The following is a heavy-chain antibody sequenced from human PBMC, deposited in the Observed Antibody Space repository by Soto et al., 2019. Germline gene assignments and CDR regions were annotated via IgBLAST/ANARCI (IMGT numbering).Heavy chain of an antibody. CDR2: ISSSGTGT. CDR1: GFTFNSYA. Sequence: GGSLRLSCAASGFTFNSYAMSRVRQAPGKGLEWVSGISSSGTGTYYADSVKGRFTISRDNFKNTVFMQMNSLRAEDTAVYYCAKTTGYSAYPLDYWGQGTLVTVSS. V-gene: IGHV3-23*01. D-gene: IGHD1-1*01. CDR3: AKTTGYSAYPLDY. J-gene: IGHJ4*02.